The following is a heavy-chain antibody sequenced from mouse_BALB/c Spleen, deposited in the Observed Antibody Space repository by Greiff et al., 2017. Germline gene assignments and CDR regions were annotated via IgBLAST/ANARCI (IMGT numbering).Heavy chain of an antibody. CDR3: ARYGNYAMDY. CDR2: IYPGGGYT. V-gene: IGHV1-63*02. J-gene: IGHJ4*01. D-gene: IGHD2-1*01. Sequence: VQLVESGAELVRPGTSVKISCKASGYTFTNYWLGWVKQRPGHGLEWIGDIYPGGGYTNYNEKFKGKATLTADTSSSTAYMQLSSLTSEDSAVYFCARYGNYAMDYWGQGTSVTVSS. CDR1: GYTFTNYW.